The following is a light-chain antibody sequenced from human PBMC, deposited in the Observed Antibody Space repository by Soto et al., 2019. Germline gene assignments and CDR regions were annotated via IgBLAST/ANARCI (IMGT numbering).Light chain of an antibody. CDR3: QQYNNWPLT. J-gene: IGKJ4*01. Sequence: EIVMTQSPATLSVSPGERATLSCRASQSVAGNLACYQQKPGQAPRILMYGASTRATGIPARFSGSGYGTEFTLTISSLQSEDFGVYYCQQYNNWPLTFGGGTKVEIK. V-gene: IGKV3-15*01. CDR1: QSVAGN. CDR2: GAS.